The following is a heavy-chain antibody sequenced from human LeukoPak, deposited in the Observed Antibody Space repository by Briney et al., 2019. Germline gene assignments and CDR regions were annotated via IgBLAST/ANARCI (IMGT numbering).Heavy chain of an antibody. CDR1: GFTFSSYT. CDR3: ARGADGVSSNSRGWFDP. D-gene: IGHD2-15*01. CDR2: ISYDGSNK. J-gene: IGHJ5*02. V-gene: IGHV3-30*04. Sequence: GSLRLSCAASGFTFSSYTMHWVRQAPGKGLEWVAVISYDGSNKYYADSVKGRFTISRDNSKNTLYLQMNSLRAEDTAVYYCARGADGVSSNSRGWFDPWGQGTLVTVSS.